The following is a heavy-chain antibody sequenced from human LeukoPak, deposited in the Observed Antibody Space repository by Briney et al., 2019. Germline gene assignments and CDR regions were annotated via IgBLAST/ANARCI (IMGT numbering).Heavy chain of an antibody. D-gene: IGHD3-10*01. Sequence: GGSLRLSCAASGFTFDDYAMYRVRQAPGKGLEWVSGISWNSVNIGYADSVKGRFTISRDNAKKSLYLQMNSLRAEDTALYYCARGPYNSGSFFDYWGQGTLVTVSS. CDR3: ARGPYNSGSFFDY. V-gene: IGHV3-9*01. J-gene: IGHJ4*02. CDR2: ISWNSVNI. CDR1: GFTFDDYA.